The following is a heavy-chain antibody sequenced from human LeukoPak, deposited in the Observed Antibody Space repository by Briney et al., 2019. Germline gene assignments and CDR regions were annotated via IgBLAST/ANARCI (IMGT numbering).Heavy chain of an antibody. Sequence: GASLRLSCAASRFTFSSYAMSWVRQAPGKGLEWVSAISGSGGSTYYADSVKGRFTISRNNSKNTLYLQMNGLRAEDTAVYYCAKTPPQEWLLSPGDYWGQGTLVTVSS. J-gene: IGHJ4*02. CDR2: ISGSGGST. CDR3: AKTPPQEWLLSPGDY. D-gene: IGHD3-3*01. CDR1: RFTFSSYA. V-gene: IGHV3-23*01.